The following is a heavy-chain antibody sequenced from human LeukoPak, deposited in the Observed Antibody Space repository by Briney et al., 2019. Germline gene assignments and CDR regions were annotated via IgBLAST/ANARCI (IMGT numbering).Heavy chain of an antibody. J-gene: IGHJ4*02. V-gene: IGHV1-46*01. D-gene: IGHD3-3*01. Sequence: ASVKVSCKASGYTFTSYYMHWVRQAPGQGLEWMGIINPSGGSTSYAQKFQGRVTMTRDTSTSTVYMELSSLRSEDTAVYYCARGHMAYYDFWSGYSTFDYWGQGTLVTVSS. CDR1: GYTFTSYY. CDR3: ARGHMAYYDFWSGYSTFDY. CDR2: INPSGGST.